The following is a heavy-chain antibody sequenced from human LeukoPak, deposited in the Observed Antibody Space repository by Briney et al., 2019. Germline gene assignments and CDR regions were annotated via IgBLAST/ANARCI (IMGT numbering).Heavy chain of an antibody. D-gene: IGHD2-2*01. CDR2: SNPNSGNT. J-gene: IGHJ5*02. Sequence: ASVKVSCKASGYTFTSYDINWVRQATGQGLEWMGWSNPNSGNTGHAQKFQGRVTMTRNTSISTAYMELSSLRSEDTAVYYCARAPPARRYCSSTSCYPNRFDPWGQGTLVTVSS. V-gene: IGHV1-8*01. CDR3: ARAPPARRYCSSTSCYPNRFDP. CDR1: GYTFTSYD.